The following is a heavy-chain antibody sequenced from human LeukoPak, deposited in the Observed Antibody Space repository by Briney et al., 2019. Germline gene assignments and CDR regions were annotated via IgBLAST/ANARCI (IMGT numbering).Heavy chain of an antibody. Sequence: ASVKVSCKASGYTFTSYGISWVRQAPGQGLEWMGWISAYNGNTNYAQKLQGRVTMTTDTSTSTAYMELRSLRSDDTAVYYRARSPFTQDYGPYFDYWGQGTLVTVSS. D-gene: IGHD4-17*01. J-gene: IGHJ4*02. CDR3: ARSPFTQDYGPYFDY. CDR2: ISAYNGNT. V-gene: IGHV1-18*01. CDR1: GYTFTSYG.